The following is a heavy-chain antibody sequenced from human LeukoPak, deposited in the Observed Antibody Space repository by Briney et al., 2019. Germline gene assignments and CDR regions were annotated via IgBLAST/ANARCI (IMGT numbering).Heavy chain of an antibody. Sequence: GGSLRLSCAVPGFTFSNFAVSSVRQAPGKGLEWVSAISGSGGRTYYAGSVQGRFTISRYNFKNTLYLQMKTLRAEDTAVYYCAKSPAVDAAFDIWGQGTMVTVS. J-gene: IGHJ3*02. V-gene: IGHV3-23*01. CDR1: GFTFSNFA. CDR3: AKSPAVDAAFDI. CDR2: ISGSGGRT. D-gene: IGHD4-23*01.